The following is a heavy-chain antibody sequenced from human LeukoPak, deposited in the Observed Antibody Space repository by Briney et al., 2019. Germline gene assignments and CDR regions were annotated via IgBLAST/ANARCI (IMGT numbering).Heavy chain of an antibody. D-gene: IGHD3-3*01. J-gene: IGHJ4*02. CDR2: IYPGDPGT. Sequence: GESLKISCKASGYSFNSYYIGWVRQMPGKGLEWMGMIYPGDPGTRYSPSFQGHVTISLDRSITTAYLRFNNLKASDTAMYYCARGVDFWSGSPYFDFWGRGTLVTVSS. CDR3: ARGVDFWSGSPYFDF. V-gene: IGHV5-51*01. CDR1: GYSFNSYY.